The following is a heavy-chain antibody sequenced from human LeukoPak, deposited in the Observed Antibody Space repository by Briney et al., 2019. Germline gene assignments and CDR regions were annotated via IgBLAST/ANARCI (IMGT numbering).Heavy chain of an antibody. V-gene: IGHV3-23*01. Sequence: GGSLRLSCAASGFTFSSYAMSWVRQAPGKGLEWVSAISGSGGSTYYADSVKGRFTISRDNSKDTLYLQMNSLRAEDTAVYYCAKDPGKSYYFDYWGQGILVTVSS. CDR3: AKDPGKSYYFDY. J-gene: IGHJ4*02. CDR2: ISGSGGST. CDR1: GFTFSSYA.